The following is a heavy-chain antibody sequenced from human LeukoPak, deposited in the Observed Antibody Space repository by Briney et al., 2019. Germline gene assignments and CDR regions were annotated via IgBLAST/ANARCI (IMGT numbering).Heavy chain of an antibody. J-gene: IGHJ4*02. Sequence: GGSLRLSCAASGFTFSSYSMNWVRQAPGKGLEWVSSISGSSSYIYYADSVKGRFTISRDNAKNSLYLQMNSLRAEDTAVYYCAKAWDCSGGSCYSFDYWGQGTLVTVSS. CDR2: ISGSSSYI. CDR3: AKAWDCSGGSCYSFDY. D-gene: IGHD2-15*01. CDR1: GFTFSSYS. V-gene: IGHV3-21*01.